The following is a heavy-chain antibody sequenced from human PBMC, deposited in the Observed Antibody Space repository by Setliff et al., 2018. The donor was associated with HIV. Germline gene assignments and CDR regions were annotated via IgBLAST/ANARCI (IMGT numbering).Heavy chain of an antibody. D-gene: IGHD3-10*01. Sequence: ASVKVSCKASGYTFTAYYIHWVRQAPGQGLEWMGWINPYSGGTNYAQNFQGWVTMTRDTSITTAYMELSRLTSDDTALYFCVREVRAAYKGPLWFGQSDPRPDTFDIWGQGTMITVSS. V-gene: IGHV1-2*04. CDR2: INPYSGGT. CDR3: VREVRAAYKGPLWFGQSDPRPDTFDI. J-gene: IGHJ3*02. CDR1: GYTFTAYY.